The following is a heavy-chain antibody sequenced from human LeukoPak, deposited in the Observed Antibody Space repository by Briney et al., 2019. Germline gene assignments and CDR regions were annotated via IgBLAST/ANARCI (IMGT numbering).Heavy chain of an antibody. Sequence: KTSETLSLTCAVYGGSFSGYYWSWIRQPPGKGLEWIGEINHSGSTNYNPSLKSRVTISVDTSKNQFSLKLSSATAADTAVYYCARFRRWWYFDYWGQGTLVTVSS. D-gene: IGHD2-15*01. CDR3: ARFRRWWYFDY. V-gene: IGHV4-34*01. CDR2: INHSGST. J-gene: IGHJ4*02. CDR1: GGSFSGYY.